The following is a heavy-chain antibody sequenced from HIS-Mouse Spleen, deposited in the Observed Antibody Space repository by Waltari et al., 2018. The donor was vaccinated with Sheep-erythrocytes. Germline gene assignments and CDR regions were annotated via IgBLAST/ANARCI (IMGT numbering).Heavy chain of an antibody. CDR1: GFTFSSYA. D-gene: IGHD1-7*01. V-gene: IGHV3-23*01. Sequence: EVQLLESGGGLVQPGGSLRLSCAASGFTFSSYAMSWVRQAPGKGLGVVSAISGSGGSKYYADSVKGRFTISRDNSKNTLYLQMNSLRAEDTAVYYCAKDRRELLDYWGQGTLVTVSS. J-gene: IGHJ4*02. CDR3: AKDRRELLDY. CDR2: ISGSGGSK.